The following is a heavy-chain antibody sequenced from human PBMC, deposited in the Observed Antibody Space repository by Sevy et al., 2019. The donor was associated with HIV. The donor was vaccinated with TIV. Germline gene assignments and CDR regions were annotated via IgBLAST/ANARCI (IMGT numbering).Heavy chain of an antibody. CDR2: IYYSGST. CDR3: ARVPATVTHFDY. Sequence: SETLSLTCTVSGGSISSGGYYWSWIRQHPGKGLEWIGYIYYSGSTYYNPSLKSRVTISVDTSKNQFSLKLSSVTAADTAVYYCARVPATVTHFDYWGQGTLVTVSS. J-gene: IGHJ4*02. V-gene: IGHV4-31*03. CDR1: GGSISSGGYY. D-gene: IGHD4-17*01.